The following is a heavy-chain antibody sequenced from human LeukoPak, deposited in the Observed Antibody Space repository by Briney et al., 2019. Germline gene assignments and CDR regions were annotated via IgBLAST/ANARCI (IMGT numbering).Heavy chain of an antibody. Sequence: PGGSLRLSCAASGFTFSSYAMSWVRQAPGKGLEWVSAISGSGGSTYCADSVKGRFTISRDNSKNTLYLQMNSLRAEDTAVYYCAKGAPIVGGPGDAFDIWGQGTMVTVSS. D-gene: IGHD1-26*01. CDR1: GFTFSSYA. J-gene: IGHJ3*02. V-gene: IGHV3-23*01. CDR3: AKGAPIVGGPGDAFDI. CDR2: ISGSGGST.